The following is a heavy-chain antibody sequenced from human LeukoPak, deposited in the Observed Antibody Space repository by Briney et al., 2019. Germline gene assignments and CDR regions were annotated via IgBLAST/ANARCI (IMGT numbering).Heavy chain of an antibody. J-gene: IGHJ5*02. CDR3: ARDAIVVVPAVMSHWFDP. V-gene: IGHV4-4*07. CDR2: IYTSGST. CDR1: GGSISGYY. D-gene: IGHD2-2*01. Sequence: SETLPLTCTVSGGSISGYYWSWIRQPAGKGLEWIGRIYTSGSTNYNPSLKSRVTMSVDTSKNQFSLKLSSVTAADTAVYYCARDAIVVVPAVMSHWFDPWGQGTLVTVSS.